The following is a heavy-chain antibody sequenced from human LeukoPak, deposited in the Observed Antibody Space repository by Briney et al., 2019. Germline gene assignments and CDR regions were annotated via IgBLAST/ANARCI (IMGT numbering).Heavy chain of an antibody. V-gene: IGHV3-30*02. CDR2: IPYDGSNK. J-gene: IGHJ4*02. D-gene: IGHD3-10*01. CDR3: AKGIWFGEFGDGVT. CDR1: GFTFSRYG. Sequence: GGSLRLSCAASGFTFSRYGMHWARQAPGKGLEWVAFIPYDGSNKYYADSVKGRFTISRDNSKNTLYLQMNSLRAEDTAVYYCAKGIWFGEFGDGVTWGQGTLVTVSS.